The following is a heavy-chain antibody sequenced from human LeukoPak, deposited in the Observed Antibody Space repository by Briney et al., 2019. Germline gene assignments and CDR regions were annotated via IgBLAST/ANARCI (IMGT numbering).Heavy chain of an antibody. CDR1: GYSFSGFW. Sequence: GESLKISCKGSGYSFSGFWIAWVRQRPGKGLEWMGTIYPGDSDIRYSPSFQGQVSMSADKSISTAYLQWSSLKASDTATYYCALTPVDWFDPWGQGTLVTVSS. CDR2: IYPGDSDI. V-gene: IGHV5-51*01. J-gene: IGHJ5*02. D-gene: IGHD3-9*01. CDR3: ALTPVDWFDP.